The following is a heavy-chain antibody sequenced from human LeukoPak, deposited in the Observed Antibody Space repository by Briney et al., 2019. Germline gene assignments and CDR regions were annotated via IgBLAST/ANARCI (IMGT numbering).Heavy chain of an antibody. D-gene: IGHD3-22*01. CDR3: AKTRAMDSSGYYFDY. J-gene: IGHJ4*02. V-gene: IGHV3-33*06. CDR2: IWSDGSTK. CDR1: GFTFSSFG. Sequence: PGGSLRLSCAASGFTFSSFGMHWVRQAPGKGLEWVAVIWSDGSTKYYADSVKGRFTISRDNSRNTLYMQMNSLGAEDTAVYYCAKTRAMDSSGYYFDYWGRGILVTVSS.